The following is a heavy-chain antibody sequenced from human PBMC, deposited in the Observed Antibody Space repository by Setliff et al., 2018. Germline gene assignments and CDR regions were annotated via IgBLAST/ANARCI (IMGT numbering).Heavy chain of an antibody. J-gene: IGHJ4*02. CDR2: ISAYNGTT. D-gene: IGHD3-22*01. Sequence: GASVKVSCKTSGYTFTSYGISWVRQAPGQGLEWMGWISAYNGTTNYAQKLQGRVTMTTDTSTSTAYMELRSLRSDDTAVYYCARDVEDITYYYESSDYYRDYWGQRTLVTVSS. CDR3: ARDVEDITYYYESSDYYRDY. V-gene: IGHV1-18*01. CDR1: GYTFTSYG.